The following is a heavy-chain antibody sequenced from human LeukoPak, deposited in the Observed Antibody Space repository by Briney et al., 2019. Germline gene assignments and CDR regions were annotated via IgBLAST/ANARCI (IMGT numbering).Heavy chain of an antibody. J-gene: IGHJ3*02. CDR3: ARVRITMVRGVIITWPSFAI. V-gene: IGHV4-34*01. D-gene: IGHD3-10*01. Sequence: PSETLSLTCAVYGGSFSGYYWSWIRQPPGKGLEWIGEINHSGSTNYNPSLKSRVTISVDTSKSQFSLKLSSVTAADTAVYYCARVRITMVRGVIITWPSFAIWGQGTMVTVSS. CDR1: GGSFSGYY. CDR2: INHSGST.